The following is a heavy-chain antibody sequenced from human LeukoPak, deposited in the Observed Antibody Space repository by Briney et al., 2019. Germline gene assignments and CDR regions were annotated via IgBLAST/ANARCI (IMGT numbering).Heavy chain of an antibody. CDR3: ARDRIKSGSYYFDY. CDR1: AFTFSDYS. D-gene: IGHD1-26*01. J-gene: IGHJ4*02. V-gene: IGHV3-48*01. Sequence: PGGSLRLSCAASAFTFSDYSMNWARQAPGKGLEWVSYISGRSSTIYYADSVRGRFTMSRDNAKNLMYLQMNSLRSEDTAVYYCARDRIKSGSYYFDYWGQGTLVTVSS. CDR2: ISGRSSTI.